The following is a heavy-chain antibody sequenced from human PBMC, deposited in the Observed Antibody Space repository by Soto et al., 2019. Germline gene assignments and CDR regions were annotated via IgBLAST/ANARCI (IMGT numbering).Heavy chain of an antibody. CDR3: ANVDIWFGDRTSWFDP. CDR2: IYYSGST. Sequence: SETLSLTCTVSGGSISSGGYYWSWIRQHPGKGLEWIGYIYYSGSTYYNPSLKSRVTISVDTSKNQFSLKLSSVTAADTAVYYCANVDIWFGDRTSWFDPWGQGTLVTVSS. D-gene: IGHD3-10*01. J-gene: IGHJ5*02. V-gene: IGHV4-31*03. CDR1: GGSISSGGYY.